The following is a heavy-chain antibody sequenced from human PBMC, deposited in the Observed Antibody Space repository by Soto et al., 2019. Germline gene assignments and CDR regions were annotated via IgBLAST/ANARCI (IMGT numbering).Heavy chain of an antibody. CDR1: GFTFSDYW. D-gene: IGHD3-10*01. J-gene: IGHJ4*02. Sequence: EVQLVESGGGLVQPGGSLRLSCAASGFTFSDYWMSWVRQAPGKGLECVANIKTDGSEKYYVDPVTGRFTISRDNAKSSLYLQMNSLRAEDPAVYYCASSMGRGGNDYWGQGTLVAVSS. CDR2: IKTDGSEK. V-gene: IGHV3-7*05. CDR3: ASSMGRGGNDY.